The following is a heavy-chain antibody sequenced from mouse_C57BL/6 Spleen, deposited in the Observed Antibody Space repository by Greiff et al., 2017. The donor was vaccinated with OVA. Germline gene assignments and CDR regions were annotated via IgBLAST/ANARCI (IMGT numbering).Heavy chain of an antibody. J-gene: IGHJ2*01. V-gene: IGHV1-53*01. CDR1: GYTFTSYW. D-gene: IGHD1-1*01. CDR2: INPSNGGT. Sequence: QVQLQQPGTELVKPGASVKLSCKASGYTFTSYWMHWVKQRPGQGLEWIGNINPSNGGTNYNEKFKSKATLTVDKSSSTAYMQLSSLTSEDSAVYYCARFCITTVVPYYLDYWGQGTTLTVSS. CDR3: ARFCITTVVPYYLDY.